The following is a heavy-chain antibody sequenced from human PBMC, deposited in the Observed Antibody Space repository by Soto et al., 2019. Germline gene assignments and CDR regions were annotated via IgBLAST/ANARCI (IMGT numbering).Heavy chain of an antibody. J-gene: IGHJ6*04. CDR1: GFTVSSKY. CDR3: ARDDVLCDGGRCYGITLDV. D-gene: IGHD2-15*01. V-gene: IGHV3-66*01. CDR2: SQSGGTT. Sequence: EVQLVESGGGLVQPWGSLRLSCAASGFTVSSKYMTWVRQAPGKGLEWGSLSQSGGTTYYADAVKGRFTISRDTSDNTLQLKTASPSVEDTAVDYCARDDVLCDGGRCYGITLDVWGKGTTVTVSS.